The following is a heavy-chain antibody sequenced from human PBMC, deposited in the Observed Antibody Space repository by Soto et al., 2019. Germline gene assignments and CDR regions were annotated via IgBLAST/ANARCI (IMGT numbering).Heavy chain of an antibody. CDR2: ALSDGSNK. J-gene: IGHJ4*02. V-gene: IGHV3-33*01. CDR1: GFTFSSYD. CDR3: AGNLLY. Sequence: QVQLVQSGGGVVQPGRSLRLSCAASGFTFSSYDMHWVRQAPGKGLEWVAVALSDGSNKYYADAAKGRFIISRDNSKNTLYLQMNTLRVEDTAVYFCAGNLLYWGQGTLVSVSS. D-gene: IGHD2-21*01.